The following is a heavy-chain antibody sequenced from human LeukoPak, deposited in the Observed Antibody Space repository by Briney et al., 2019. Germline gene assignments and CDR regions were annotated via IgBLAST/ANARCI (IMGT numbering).Heavy chain of an antibody. CDR3: VSFYETY. CDR2: INSDGSWT. V-gene: IGHV3-74*01. CDR1: GFNFGTYA. Sequence: PGGSLRLSCAASGFNFGTYAMTWVRQAPGMGLEWVSHINSDGSWTSYADSVKGRFTISKDNAKNTVYLQMNNLRAEDTAVYYCVSFYETYWGRGTLVTVSS. D-gene: IGHD2/OR15-2a*01. J-gene: IGHJ4*02.